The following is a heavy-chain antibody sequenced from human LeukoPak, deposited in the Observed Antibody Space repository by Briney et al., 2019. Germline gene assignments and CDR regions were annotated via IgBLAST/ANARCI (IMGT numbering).Heavy chain of an antibody. Sequence: RGSLRLSCAASGFTFSSYSMNWVRQAPGKGLEWVSSISSSSSYIYYADSVKGRFTISRDNAKNSLYLQMNSLRAEDTAVYYCARDLDSSGSSPAYSNYWGQGTLVTVSS. CDR2: ISSSSSYI. CDR1: GFTFSSYS. J-gene: IGHJ4*02. CDR3: ARDLDSSGSSPAYSNY. D-gene: IGHD6-6*01. V-gene: IGHV3-21*01.